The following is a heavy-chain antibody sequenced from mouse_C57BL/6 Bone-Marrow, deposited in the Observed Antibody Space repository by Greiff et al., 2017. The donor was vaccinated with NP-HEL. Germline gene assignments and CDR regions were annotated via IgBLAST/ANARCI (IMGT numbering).Heavy chain of an antibody. Sequence: VQLQQSGAELVRPGASVTLSCKASGYTFTDYEMHWVKQTPVHGLEWIGAIDPETGGTAYNQKFKGKAILTADKSSSTAYMELLSLTSEDSAVYYCTSFYYGNYWYFDVWGTGTTVTVSS. CDR1: GYTFTDYE. V-gene: IGHV1-15*01. J-gene: IGHJ1*03. D-gene: IGHD2-1*01. CDR2: IDPETGGT. CDR3: TSFYYGNYWYFDV.